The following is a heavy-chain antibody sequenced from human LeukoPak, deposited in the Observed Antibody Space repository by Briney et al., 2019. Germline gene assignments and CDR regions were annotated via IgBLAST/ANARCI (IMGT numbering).Heavy chain of an antibody. CDR1: GFTFSSYA. J-gene: IGHJ4*02. V-gene: IGHV3-23*01. CDR3: ASLLYYYDSRIGDY. Sequence: PGGSLRLSCAASGFTFSSYAMHWVRQAPGKGLEWVSAISGSGGSTYYADSVKGRFTISRDNSKNTLYLQMNSLRAEDTAVYYCASLLYYYDSRIGDYWGQGTLVTVSS. CDR2: ISGSGGST. D-gene: IGHD3-22*01.